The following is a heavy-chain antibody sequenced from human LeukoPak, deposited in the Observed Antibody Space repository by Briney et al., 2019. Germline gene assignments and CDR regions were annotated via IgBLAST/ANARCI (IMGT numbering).Heavy chain of an antibody. CDR3: ARHGCSTTSCAQFDP. CDR1: GYSFTNYW. V-gene: IGHV5-51*01. D-gene: IGHD2-2*01. J-gene: IGHJ5*02. Sequence: GESLRISFKGSGYSFTNYWIGWVRQMPGKGLEWMGIIYPGDPDTRYSPSFQGQGTISADKSISTAYLQWSSLKASDTAMYYCARHGCSTTSCAQFDPWGQGTLVTVSS. CDR2: IYPGDPDT.